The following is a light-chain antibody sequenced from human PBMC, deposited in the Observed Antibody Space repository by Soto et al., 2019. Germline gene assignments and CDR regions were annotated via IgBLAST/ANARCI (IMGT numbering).Light chain of an antibody. J-gene: IGKJ1*01. Sequence: EIVMTQSPATLSVSPGERATLSCRASQTVNSNLAWYQQRPGQAPRLLISGASTRAPGIPARFSGSGSGTEFTLTISILQSEDFAVYYCQQYNNWPPWTFGQGTRVEI. CDR1: QTVNSN. CDR2: GAS. V-gene: IGKV3-15*01. CDR3: QQYNNWPPWT.